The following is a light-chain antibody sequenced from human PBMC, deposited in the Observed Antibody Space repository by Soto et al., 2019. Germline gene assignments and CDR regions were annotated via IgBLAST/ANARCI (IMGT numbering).Light chain of an antibody. CDR3: QHPRWT. J-gene: IGKJ1*01. V-gene: IGKV1-5*01. CDR1: QSINRW. CDR2: DAS. Sequence: DIQLTQSPSTLSASIGDRVTITCRASQSINRWLAWYQQKPGKAPKLLIYDASSLESGVPSRFSGSGSGTDFTLTITSLQPDVFATYYCQHPRWTFGHGTKVEIK.